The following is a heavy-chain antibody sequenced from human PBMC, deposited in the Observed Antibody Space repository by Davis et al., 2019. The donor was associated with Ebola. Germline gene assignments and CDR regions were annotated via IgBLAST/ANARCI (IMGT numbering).Heavy chain of an antibody. CDR3: ERGGGWGYWYFDL. CDR1: GFTVSSNY. D-gene: IGHD3-10*01. J-gene: IGHJ2*01. V-gene: IGHV3-53*01. Sequence: GESLKISCAASGFTVSSNYMSWVRQAPGKGLEWVSVIYSGGSTYYADSVKGRFTISRDNSKTTLYLQMNSLRAEETAVYYCERGGGWGYWYFDLWGRGTLVTVSS. CDR2: IYSGGST.